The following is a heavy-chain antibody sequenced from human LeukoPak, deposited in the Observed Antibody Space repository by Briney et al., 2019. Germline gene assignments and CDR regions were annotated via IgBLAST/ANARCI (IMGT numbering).Heavy chain of an antibody. Sequence: GGSLRLSCAASGFTFSSYSMNWVRQAPGKGLEWVSYITSSSSTIYYADSVKGRFTISRDNAKSSLYLQMNSLRAEDTAVYYCARVRLNYHYGMDVWGQGTTVTVSS. CDR3: ARVRLNYHYGMDV. CDR1: GFTFSSYS. V-gene: IGHV3-48*04. D-gene: IGHD4-17*01. CDR2: ITSSSSTI. J-gene: IGHJ6*02.